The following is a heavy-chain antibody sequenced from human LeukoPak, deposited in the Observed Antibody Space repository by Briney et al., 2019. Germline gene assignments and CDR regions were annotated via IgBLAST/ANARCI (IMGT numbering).Heavy chain of an antibody. CDR1: GGSISSYY. CDR2: IYTSGST. D-gene: IGHD2-15*01. Sequence: SETLSLTCTVSGGSISSYYWSWIRQPAGKGLEWIGRIYTSGSTNYNPSLKSRVTMSVDTSKNQFSLKLSSVTAADTAVYYCARDRSQDRYYYSGMDVWGKGTTVTVAS. CDR3: ARDRSQDRYYYSGMDV. J-gene: IGHJ6*04. V-gene: IGHV4-4*07.